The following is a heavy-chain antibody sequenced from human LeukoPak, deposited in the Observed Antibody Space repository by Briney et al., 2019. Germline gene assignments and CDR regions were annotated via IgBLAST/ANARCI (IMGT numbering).Heavy chain of an antibody. V-gene: IGHV1-18*01. CDR1: GYTFTSYG. D-gene: IGHD3-10*01. Sequence: ASVKVSCKASGYTFTSYGISWVRQAPGQGLEWMGWISAYNGNTNYAQKFHGRVTMTTDTSTSTANMELRSLRSDDTAVYYCARGQSNRLLWVGESLSNINPFDYWGQGTLVTVSS. CDR3: ARGQSNRLLWVGESLSNINPFDY. CDR2: ISAYNGNT. J-gene: IGHJ4*02.